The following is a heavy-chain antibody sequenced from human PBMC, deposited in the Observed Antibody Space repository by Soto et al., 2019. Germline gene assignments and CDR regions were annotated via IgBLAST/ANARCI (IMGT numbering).Heavy chain of an antibody. Sequence: QVQLVQSGGEVKKPGASVKVSCKTSGYSFTTYGISWVRQAPGKGLEGMGWISAYNGNTNYAQKLQDRVTMTTDTSTSTAYMELRSLRSDDTAVYYCAREGPAPYYYYGMDVWGQGSTVTVSS. J-gene: IGHJ6*02. V-gene: IGHV1-18*01. CDR1: GYSFTTYG. CDR2: ISAYNGNT. CDR3: AREGPAPYYYYGMDV.